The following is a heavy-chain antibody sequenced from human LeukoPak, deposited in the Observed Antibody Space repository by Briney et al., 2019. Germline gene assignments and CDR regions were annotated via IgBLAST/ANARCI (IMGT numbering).Heavy chain of an antibody. CDR3: ARDFLVEWLLYNYYYGMDV. J-gene: IGHJ6*02. CDR2: ISSSSSYI. CDR1: GFTFSSYS. Sequence: GGSLRLSCAASGFTFSSYSMNWVRQAPGKGLEGVSSISSSSSYIYYADSVKGRFTISRDNAKNSLYLQMNSLRAEDTAVYYCARDFLVEWLLYNYYYGMDVWGQGTTVTVSS. D-gene: IGHD3-3*01. V-gene: IGHV3-21*01.